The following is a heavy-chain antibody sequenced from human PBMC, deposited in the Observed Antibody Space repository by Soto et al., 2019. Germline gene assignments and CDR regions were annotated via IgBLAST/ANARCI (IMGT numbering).Heavy chain of an antibody. CDR2: IYWDDDK. Sequence: QITLNESGPTVVRPTETLTLTCRFSGFSLTTSGVGVGWIRQSPGKAPEGLALIYWDDDKRYSASLKSRLTITKVTSKNQVVLTVSVLGPTDTATYYCAHRVLRTVFGLVTTTAIYFDFWGQGTPVAVSS. D-gene: IGHD3-3*01. V-gene: IGHV2-5*02. J-gene: IGHJ4*02. CDR1: GFSLTTSGVG. CDR3: AHRVLRTVFGLVTTTAIYFDF.